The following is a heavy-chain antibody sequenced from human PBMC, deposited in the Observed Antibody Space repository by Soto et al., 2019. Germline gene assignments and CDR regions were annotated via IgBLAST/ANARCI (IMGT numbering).Heavy chain of an antibody. CDR1: GFTFSSYA. D-gene: IGHD4-17*01. CDR3: AKDTLDYGDPKYYFDY. CDR2: ISGSGGST. J-gene: IGHJ4*02. V-gene: IGHV3-23*01. Sequence: GGSLRLSCAASGFTFSSYAMSWVRQAPGKGLEWVSAISGSGGSTYYADSVKGRFTISRDNSKNTLYLQMNSLRAEDTPVYYCAKDTLDYGDPKYYFDYWGQGTLVTVSS.